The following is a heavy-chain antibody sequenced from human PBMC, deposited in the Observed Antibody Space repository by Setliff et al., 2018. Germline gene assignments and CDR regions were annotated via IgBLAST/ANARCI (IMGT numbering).Heavy chain of an antibody. CDR3: ARVVPLGGTDR. Sequence: SVKVSCKASGGTFRTDGFSWVRQAPGQGLEWMGRIIAVFGTAKYAQKFQGRVTISADESTRTVYMELSSLRFEDTAIYYCARVVPLGGTDRWGQGTLVTVSS. D-gene: IGHD1-1*01. CDR2: IIAVFGTA. CDR1: GGTFRTDG. J-gene: IGHJ5*02. V-gene: IGHV1-69*13.